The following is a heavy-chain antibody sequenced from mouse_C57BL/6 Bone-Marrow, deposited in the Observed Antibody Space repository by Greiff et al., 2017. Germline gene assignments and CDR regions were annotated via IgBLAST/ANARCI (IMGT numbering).Heavy chain of an antibody. CDR2: IWSGGST. D-gene: IGHD2-3*01. J-gene: IGHJ1*03. V-gene: IGHV2-2*01. CDR3: ARNGRWLTAIDV. CDR1: GFSLTSYG. Sequence: VQLQQSGPGLVQPSQSLSITCTVSGFSLTSYGVHWVRQSPGKGLEWLGVIWSGGSTDYNAAFISRLSTSKDNSTSQVFFKMNSLQADDTAIYYCARNGRWLTAIDVWGKGTSVTVSS.